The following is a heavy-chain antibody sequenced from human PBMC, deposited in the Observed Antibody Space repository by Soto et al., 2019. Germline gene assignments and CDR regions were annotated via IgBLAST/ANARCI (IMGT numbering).Heavy chain of an antibody. CDR1: GFIFSNNG. Sequence: VGSLRLSCVGSGFIFSNNGMHWVRQTPGKGLEWVAFMSYDGSDTFYADSVKGRFTISRDNSKNTLFLHMSNLRAEDTAMYYCTIVRVTDSALDHWGQGTLVTVSS. J-gene: IGHJ4*02. CDR2: MSYDGSDT. CDR3: TIVRVTDSALDH. V-gene: IGHV3-30*02. D-gene: IGHD3-10*02.